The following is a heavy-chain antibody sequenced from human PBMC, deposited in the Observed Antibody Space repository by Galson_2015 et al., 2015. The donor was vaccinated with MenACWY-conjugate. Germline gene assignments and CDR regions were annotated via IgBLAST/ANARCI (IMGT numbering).Heavy chain of an antibody. CDR2: IYPSDSDT. CDR3: ARHFGNDYVAY. D-gene: IGHD3-10*01. J-gene: IGHJ4*02. V-gene: IGHV5-51*01. CDR1: GYRFPSYW. Sequence: QSGAEVKKPGESLKISCTGSGYRFPSYWLGWVRQMPGTGLEWMGIIYPSDSDTRYSPSFQGQVTISADKSIRTAYLQWTSLKASDTAMYYCARHFGNDYVAYWGQGTLVTVSS.